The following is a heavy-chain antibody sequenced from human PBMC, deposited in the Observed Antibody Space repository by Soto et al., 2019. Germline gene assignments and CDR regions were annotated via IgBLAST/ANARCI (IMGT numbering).Heavy chain of an antibody. CDR3: ASSGGEDGYPH. CDR2: IYHTGST. Sequence: QVQLQESGPGLVKPSETLSLTCNVSGDSLNSGAYYWTWIRQSPGRGLEWIGHIYHTGSTNYNPSLRSRLPISLATAKNPFSLTLRSVTAVNTGVYYGASSGGEDGYPHWAQGTLVTFS. V-gene: IGHV4-61*03. J-gene: IGHJ4*02. D-gene: IGHD5-18*01. CDR1: GDSLNSGAYY.